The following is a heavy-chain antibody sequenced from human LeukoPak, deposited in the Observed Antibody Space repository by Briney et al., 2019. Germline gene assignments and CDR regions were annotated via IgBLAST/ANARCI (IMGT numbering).Heavy chain of an antibody. CDR3: ARVPPLIAVVGGYFDY. Sequence: SETLSLTCAVYGGSFSGYYWSWIRQPPGKGLEWIGYIYYSGSTYYNPSLKSRVTISVDTSKNQFSLKLSSVTAADTAVYYCARVPPLIAVVGGYFDYWGQGTLVTVSS. V-gene: IGHV4-30-4*08. CDR2: IYYSGST. CDR1: GGSFSGYY. D-gene: IGHD6-19*01. J-gene: IGHJ4*02.